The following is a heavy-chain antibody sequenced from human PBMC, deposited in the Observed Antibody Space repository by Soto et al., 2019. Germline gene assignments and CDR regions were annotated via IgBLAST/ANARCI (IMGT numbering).Heavy chain of an antibody. D-gene: IGHD3-3*01. V-gene: IGHV1-18*01. CDR1: GYTFTSYG. CDR3: ARTGGNGGYYRDFDD. Sequence: QVQLVQSGAEVKKPGASVKVSCKASGYTFTSYGISWVRQAPGQGLEWMGWISAYNGNTNYAQMFQGRVSMTKDPSTTTAYLDLRSLRSDDTDVYYCARTGGNGGYYRDFDDWGQGTLVTVSS. J-gene: IGHJ4*02. CDR2: ISAYNGNT.